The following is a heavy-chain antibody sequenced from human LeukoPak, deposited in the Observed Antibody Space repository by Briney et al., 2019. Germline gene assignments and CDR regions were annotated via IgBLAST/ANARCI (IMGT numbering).Heavy chain of an antibody. CDR1: GGSISSSSYY. CDR2: IYYSGST. J-gene: IGHJ4*02. CDR3: ARLCSGGSCYPRLFGY. V-gene: IGHV4-39*01. Sequence: SETLSLTCTVSGGSISSSSYYWGWIRQPPGKGLEWIGSIYYSGSTCYNPSLKSRVTISIDTSKNQFSLKLSSVTAADTAVYYCARLCSGGSCYPRLFGYWGQGTLVTVSS. D-gene: IGHD2-15*01.